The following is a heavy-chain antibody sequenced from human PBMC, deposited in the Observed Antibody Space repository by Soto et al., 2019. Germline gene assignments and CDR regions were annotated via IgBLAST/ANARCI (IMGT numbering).Heavy chain of an antibody. CDR2: ISGTAGST. D-gene: IGHD3-9*01. J-gene: IGHJ6*02. Sequence: EVQLLGSGGGLVQPGGSLRLSCAASGITFSNYAMSWVRQVPGKGLECVSSISGTAGSTYYADSVKGRFTISRDNTKNTLYVQMNSLRAEDTAVYYCAKNRGGDVVRYFDSYAMDVWGRGTTVTVSS. V-gene: IGHV3-23*01. CDR1: GITFSNYA. CDR3: AKNRGGDVVRYFDSYAMDV.